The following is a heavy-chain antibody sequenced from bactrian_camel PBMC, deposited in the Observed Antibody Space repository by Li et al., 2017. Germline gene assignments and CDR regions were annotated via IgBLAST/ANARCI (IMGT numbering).Heavy chain of an antibody. J-gene: IGHJ4*01. Sequence: HVQLVESGGGSVQAGGSLRLSCTGSGFSFSRHCMGWVRQRPDSEREGIAAIYTGGGTTYYADSVKGRFTISQERANNTVYLQLDSLKTEDTAVYYCALGYCGGPNCDLPGRGTQVTVS. D-gene: IGHD1*01. CDR2: IYTGGGTT. CDR1: GFSFSRHC. V-gene: IGHV3S1*01.